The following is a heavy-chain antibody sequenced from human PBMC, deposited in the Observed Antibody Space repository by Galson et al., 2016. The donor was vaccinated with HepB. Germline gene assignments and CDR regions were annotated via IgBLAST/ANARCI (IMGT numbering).Heavy chain of an antibody. Sequence: TLSLTCAVSGGSISSGDNSWSWIRQPPGKGLEWIGYIRHSGRTYYNPSLKSRVTISVDRSKNQFSLNLSSVTAADTAVYYCARVVVVATFRWGKKKEEYYFDYWGQGTLVTVSS. J-gene: IGHJ4*02. V-gene: IGHV4-30-2*01. CDR1: GGSISSGDNS. CDR2: IRHSGRT. D-gene: IGHD2-15*01. CDR3: ARVVVVATFRWGKKKEEYYFDY.